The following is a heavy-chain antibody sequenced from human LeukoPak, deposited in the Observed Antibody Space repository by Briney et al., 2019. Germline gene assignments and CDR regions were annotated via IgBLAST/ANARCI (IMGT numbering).Heavy chain of an antibody. CDR3: ARDRGPLVLRYFDWSPGYYMDV. D-gene: IGHD3-9*01. CDR2: ISAYNGNT. CDR1: GYTFTGYY. Sequence: GASVKVSCKASGYTFTGYYMHWVRQAPGQGLEWMGWISAYNGNTNYAQKLQGRVTMTTDTSTSTAYMELRSLRSDDTAVYYCARDRGPLVLRYFDWSPGYYMDVWGKGTTVTVSS. V-gene: IGHV1-18*04. J-gene: IGHJ6*03.